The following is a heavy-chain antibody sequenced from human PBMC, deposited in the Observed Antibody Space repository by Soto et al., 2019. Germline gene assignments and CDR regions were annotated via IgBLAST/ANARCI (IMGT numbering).Heavy chain of an antibody. V-gene: IGHV3-49*04. D-gene: IGHD3-10*01. CDR1: GFTFGGYA. CDR3: GRGRSSRELYQTYCGY. J-gene: IGHJ4*02. Sequence: PGGSLRLSCTTSGFTFGGYAMSWVRQALGKGLGWVGFIRGKAYSGTTEYAASVRGGFTISRDDSKSIAYLQMNSLESEDTAVYYCGRGRSSRELYQTYCGYGGQG. CDR2: IRGKAYSGTT.